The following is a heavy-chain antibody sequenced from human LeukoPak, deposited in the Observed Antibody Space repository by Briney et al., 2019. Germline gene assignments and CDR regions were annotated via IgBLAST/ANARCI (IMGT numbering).Heavy chain of an antibody. D-gene: IGHD3-10*01. Sequence: SETLSLTCTVSGGSISSSTWWSWVRQPPGKGLECIGEIHHSGTTNYNPSLKSRVTISIDKSKNQFSLKLNSVTAADTAVYYCARGHRRRYYGSGTHTDFDYWGQGTLVTVSS. CDR1: GGSISSSTW. CDR3: ARGHRRRYYGSGTHTDFDY. V-gene: IGHV4-4*02. CDR2: IHHSGTT. J-gene: IGHJ4*02.